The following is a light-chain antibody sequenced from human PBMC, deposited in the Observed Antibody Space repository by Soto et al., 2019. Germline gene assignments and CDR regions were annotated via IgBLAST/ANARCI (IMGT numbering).Light chain of an antibody. CDR3: QQYNNWPRT. Sequence: EIVMTQSPATLSVSPGERVTLSCRASQSVSGTLAWYQQKPGQAPRLLIYGASTRATGIPARFSGSGSGTEFTLAISSLQSEDFAVYYCQQYNNWPRTFGQGTKVEIK. CDR2: GAS. V-gene: IGKV3-15*01. J-gene: IGKJ1*01. CDR1: QSVSGT.